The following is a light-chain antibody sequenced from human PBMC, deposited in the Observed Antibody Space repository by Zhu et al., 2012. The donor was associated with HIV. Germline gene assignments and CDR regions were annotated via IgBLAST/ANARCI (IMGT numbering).Light chain of an antibody. CDR2: DAS. J-gene: IGKJ4*01. CDR1: QTIMYNY. CDR3: QQYGSSPLT. Sequence: EIVLTQSPGTLSLSPGERVTLSCRANQTIMYNYLVWYQHKPGQAPRLLIYDASTRAAGIPDRFRGSASGTDFTLTISRLEAGDFAVYYCQQYGSSPLTFGEGTKVELK. V-gene: IGKV3-20*01.